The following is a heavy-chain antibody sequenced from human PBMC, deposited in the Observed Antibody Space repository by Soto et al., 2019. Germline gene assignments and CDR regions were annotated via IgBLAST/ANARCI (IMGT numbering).Heavy chain of an antibody. CDR2: IIPIFGTA. CDR1: GGTFSSYA. V-gene: IGHV1-69*13. D-gene: IGHD3-16*01. J-gene: IGHJ6*02. Sequence: ASVKFSCKASGGTFSSYAISWVRQAPGQGLEWMGGIIPIFGTANYAQKFQGRVTITADESTSTAYMELSSLRSEDTAVYYCARDRGGRLLAHYYGMDVWGQGTTVTVSS. CDR3: ARDRGGRLLAHYYGMDV.